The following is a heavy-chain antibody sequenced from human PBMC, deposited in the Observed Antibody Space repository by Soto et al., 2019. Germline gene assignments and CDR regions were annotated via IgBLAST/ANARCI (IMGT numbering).Heavy chain of an antibody. V-gene: IGHV2-5*02. D-gene: IGHD3-3*01. CDR2: IYWDDDK. J-gene: IGHJ4*02. CDR3: AHRVLRTVFGLVTTTAIYFDF. CDR1: GFSLTTSGVG. Sequence: QITLKESGPTVVKPTEPLTLTCTFSGFSLTTSGVGVGCVRKSPGKAPEWLALIYWDDDKRYSTSLKSRLTITKDTSKNQVVLTMANVDPADTATYYCAHRVLRTVFGLVTTTAIYFDFWGQGTPVVVSS.